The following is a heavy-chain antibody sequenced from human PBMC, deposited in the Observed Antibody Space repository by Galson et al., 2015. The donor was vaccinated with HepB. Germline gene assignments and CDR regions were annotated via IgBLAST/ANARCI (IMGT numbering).Heavy chain of an antibody. D-gene: IGHD2-2*01. CDR2: IIPIFGTA. V-gene: IGHV1-69*13. CDR3: AREKDIVVVPAALGWFDP. J-gene: IGHJ5*02. CDR1: GGTFSSYA. Sequence: SVKVSCKASGGTFSSYAISWVRQAPGQGLEWMGGIIPIFGTANYAQKFQGRVTITADESTSTAYMELSSLRSEDTAVYYCAREKDIVVVPAALGWFDPWGQGTLVTVSS.